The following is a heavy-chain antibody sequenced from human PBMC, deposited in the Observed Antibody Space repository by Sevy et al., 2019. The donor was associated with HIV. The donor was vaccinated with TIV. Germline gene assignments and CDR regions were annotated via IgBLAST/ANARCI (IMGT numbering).Heavy chain of an antibody. J-gene: IGHJ5*02. V-gene: IGHV1-8*01. CDR2: MNPNSGKT. CDR1: GYTFTSYE. CDR3: AREYYGSGMSNWFDP. Sequence: ASVKVSCKASGYTFTSYEINWVRQATGQGLEWMGWMNPNSGKTGYAQRFQGRVTMTRNTSISTAYMELSSLRSEGTAVYYCAREYYGSGMSNWFDPWGQGTLVTVSS. D-gene: IGHD3-10*01.